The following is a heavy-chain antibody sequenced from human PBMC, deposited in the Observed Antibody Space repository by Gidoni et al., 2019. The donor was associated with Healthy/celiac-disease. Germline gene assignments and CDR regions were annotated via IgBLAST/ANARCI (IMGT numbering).Heavy chain of an antibody. V-gene: IGHV1-46*01. J-gene: IGHJ4*02. CDR1: GYTFTSYY. CDR2: INPSGGST. Sequence: QVQLVQSGAEVKKPGASVTVSCKASGYTFTSYYMHWVRQAPGQGLEWMGIINPSGGSTSYAQKFQGRVTMTRDTSTSTVYMELSSLRSEDTAVYYCARVGVAVLTAVQFDYWGQGTLVTVSS. D-gene: IGHD2-15*01. CDR3: ARVGVAVLTAVQFDY.